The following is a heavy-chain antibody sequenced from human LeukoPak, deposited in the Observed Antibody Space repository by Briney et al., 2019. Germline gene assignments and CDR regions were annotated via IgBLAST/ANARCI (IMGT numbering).Heavy chain of an antibody. CDR3: AGTDTSGYDRFDY. CDR2: IYTSGNT. Sequence: SETLSLTCTVSGGSISSYYWNWIRQPAGKGLEWIGRIYTSGNTNYSPSLKSRVTISVDKSKNQFSLKLSSVTAADTAVYYCAGTDTSGYDRFDYRGQGALVTVSS. D-gene: IGHD3-22*01. CDR1: GGSISSYY. V-gene: IGHV4-4*07. J-gene: IGHJ4*02.